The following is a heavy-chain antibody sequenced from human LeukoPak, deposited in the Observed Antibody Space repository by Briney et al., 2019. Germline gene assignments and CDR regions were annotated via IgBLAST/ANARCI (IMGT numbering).Heavy chain of an antibody. D-gene: IGHD3-22*01. CDR1: GGSISSYY. CDR3: ARRQYYYDSSGPRYRGAGYYYYMDV. J-gene: IGHJ6*03. Sequence: SETLSLTCTVSGGSISSYYWSWIRQPAGKGLEWIGRIYTSGSTNYNPSLKSRVTMSVDTSKNQFSLKLSSVTAADTAVYYCARRQYYYDSSGPRYRGAGYYYYMDVWGKGTTVTISS. V-gene: IGHV4-4*07. CDR2: IYTSGST.